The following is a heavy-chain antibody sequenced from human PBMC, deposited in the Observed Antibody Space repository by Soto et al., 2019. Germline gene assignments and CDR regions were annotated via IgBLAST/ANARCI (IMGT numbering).Heavy chain of an antibody. J-gene: IGHJ4*02. CDR2: INPDRSIT. D-gene: IGHD2-15*01. CDR3: AREIGYGGS. Sequence: EVQLVESGGGLVQPGGSLSFSCAASGFTFSTSWMHCDRQTPGKGPVWVSHINPDRSITNYAASAKGRFTSSRDNARNTLFLEMNNVRAEDTSVYFCAREIGYGGSWGQGTLVTVSS. V-gene: IGHV3-74*01. CDR1: GFTFSTSW.